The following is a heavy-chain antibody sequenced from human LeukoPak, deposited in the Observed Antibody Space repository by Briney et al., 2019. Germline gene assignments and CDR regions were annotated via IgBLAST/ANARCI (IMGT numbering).Heavy chain of an antibody. CDR1: GYSFTSYW. V-gene: IGHV5-51*01. CDR2: IYPGDSDP. D-gene: IGHD1-14*01. CDR3: ARKPDGKNWFDS. J-gene: IGHJ5*01. Sequence: GESLKISCKGSGYSFTSYWIGWVRPMPGKGLEWMGIIYPGDSDPRYSPSFQGQVTISPDKSLSTAYLQWSSLKASNTAMYYCARKPDGKNWFDSWGQGTLVTVSS.